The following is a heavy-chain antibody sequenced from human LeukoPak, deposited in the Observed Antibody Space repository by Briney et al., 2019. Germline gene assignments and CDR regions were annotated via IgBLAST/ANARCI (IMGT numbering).Heavy chain of an antibody. CDR3: ARDTGYDSSGYPHY. J-gene: IGHJ4*02. CDR1: GFTFSSYG. CDR2: ISYDGSNK. V-gene: IGHV3-30*19. Sequence: GGSLRLSCAASGFTFSSYGMHWVRQAPGKGLEWVAVISYDGSNKYYADSVKGRFTISRDNSKNTLYLQMNSLRAEDTAVYYCARDTGYDSSGYPHYWGQGTLVTVSS. D-gene: IGHD3-22*01.